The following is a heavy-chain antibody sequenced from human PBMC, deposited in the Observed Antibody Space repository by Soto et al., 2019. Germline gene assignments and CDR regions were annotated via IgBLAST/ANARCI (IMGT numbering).Heavy chain of an antibody. J-gene: IGHJ5*02. V-gene: IGHV1-2*04. CDR3: ARGDGLGYCSSTSCSPLFDP. CDR2: INPNSGGT. CDR1: GYTFTGYY. Sequence: ASVKVSCKASGYTFTGYYMHWVRQAPGQGLEWMGWINPNSGGTNYAQKFQGWVTMTRDTSISTAYMELSRLRSDDTAVYYCARGDGLGYCSSTSCSPLFDPWGQGTLVTVSS. D-gene: IGHD2-2*01.